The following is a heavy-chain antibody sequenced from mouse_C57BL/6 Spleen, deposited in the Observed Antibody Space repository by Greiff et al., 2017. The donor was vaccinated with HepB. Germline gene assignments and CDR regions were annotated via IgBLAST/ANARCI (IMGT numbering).Heavy chain of an antibody. D-gene: IGHD2-5*01. V-gene: IGHV10-1*01. CDR1: GFSFNTYA. CDR3: VRGEAYYSNYVGFAY. J-gene: IGHJ3*01. Sequence: EVQVVESGGGLVQPKGSLKLSCAASGFSFNTYAMNWVRQAPGKGLEWVARIRSKSNNYATYYADSVKDRFTISRDDSESMLYLQMNNLKTEDTAMYYCVRGEAYYSNYVGFAYWGQGTLVTVSA. CDR2: IRSKSNNYAT.